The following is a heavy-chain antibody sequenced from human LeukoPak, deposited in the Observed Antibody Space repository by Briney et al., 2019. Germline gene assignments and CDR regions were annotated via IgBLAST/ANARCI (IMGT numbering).Heavy chain of an antibody. D-gene: IGHD3-22*01. CDR1: GFTFSSYG. Sequence: GGSLRLSCAASGFTFSSYGMSWVRQAPGKGLEWVSAISGSGGSTYYTDSVKGRFTISRDNSKNTLYLQMNSLRAEDTAVYYCAKEYYYDSSPPDYWGQGTLVTVSS. CDR3: AKEYYYDSSPPDY. V-gene: IGHV3-23*01. CDR2: ISGSGGST. J-gene: IGHJ4*02.